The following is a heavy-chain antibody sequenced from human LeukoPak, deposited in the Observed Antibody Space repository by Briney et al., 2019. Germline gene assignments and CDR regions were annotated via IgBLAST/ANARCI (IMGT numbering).Heavy chain of an antibody. CDR1: GFTFSSYS. V-gene: IGHV3-48*01. J-gene: IGHJ4*02. Sequence: GGSLRLSCAASGFTFSSYSMNWVRQPPGKGLEWVSYISSSSSTMYYADCVKGRFTVSRDNAKNSLYLQMNSLRAEDTAVYYCARDLCTNTICSFDYWGQGTLVTVSS. D-gene: IGHD2-2*01. CDR2: ISSSSSTM. CDR3: ARDLCTNTICSFDY.